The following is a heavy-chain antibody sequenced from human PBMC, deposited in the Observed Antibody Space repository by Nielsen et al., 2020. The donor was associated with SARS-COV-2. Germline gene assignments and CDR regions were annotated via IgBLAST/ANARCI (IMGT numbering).Heavy chain of an antibody. V-gene: IGHV4-30-4*01. Sequence: SETLSLTCTVSGASISSSDSYWTWIRQPPGKGLEWIGYIYYSGRTFYSPSHKSRVTISLDTSKNQFSLKLPSVTAADTAVYYCASLPALNNYSDSWGQGTLVTVSS. D-gene: IGHD2/OR15-2a*01. CDR3: ASLPALNNYSDS. CDR1: GASISSSDSY. J-gene: IGHJ4*02. CDR2: IYYSGRT.